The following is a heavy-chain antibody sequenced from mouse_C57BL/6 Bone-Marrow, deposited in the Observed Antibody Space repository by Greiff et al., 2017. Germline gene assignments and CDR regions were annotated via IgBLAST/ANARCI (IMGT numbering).Heavy chain of an antibody. J-gene: IGHJ2*01. V-gene: IGHV1-54*01. D-gene: IGHD1-1*02. Sequence: QVQLQQPGAELVRPGTSVKVSCKASGYAFTNYLIEWVKQRPGQGLEWIGVINPGSGGTNYNEKFKGKATLTADKSSSTAYMQLSSLTSEDSAVYFCARWWVYFDYWGQGTTLTVSS. CDR3: ARWWVYFDY. CDR1: GYAFTNYL. CDR2: INPGSGGT.